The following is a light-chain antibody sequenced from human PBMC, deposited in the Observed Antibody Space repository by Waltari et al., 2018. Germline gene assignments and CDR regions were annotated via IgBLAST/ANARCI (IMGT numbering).Light chain of an antibody. CDR3: QQHSNLIT. CDR1: QSVSSY. Sequence: EIVLTQSPATLSLSPGETTTLSCRARQSVSSYLAWYHHKPGQAPRLLIYDASNRATGIPARFSGSGSGTDFTLTISSLEPEDFAVYYCQQHSNLITFGQGTRLEIK. CDR2: DAS. V-gene: IGKV3-11*01. J-gene: IGKJ5*01.